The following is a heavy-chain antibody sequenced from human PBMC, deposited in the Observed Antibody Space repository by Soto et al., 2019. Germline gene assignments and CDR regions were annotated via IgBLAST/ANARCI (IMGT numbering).Heavy chain of an antibody. V-gene: IGHV4-4*02. CDR3: ARGWYDYDWGSSNYYGMEV. CDR1: VGSISSSNW. J-gene: IGHJ6*01. CDR2: IYHSGST. D-gene: IGHD3-16*01. Sequence: SETLYLTCAFSVGSISSSNWWSWVRQPPGKGLEWIGEIYHSGSTNYNPSLKSRVTISVDKSKNPFSLKLSSVTAADTAVYYCARGWYDYDWGSSNYYGMEVLGQGTTVHVSS.